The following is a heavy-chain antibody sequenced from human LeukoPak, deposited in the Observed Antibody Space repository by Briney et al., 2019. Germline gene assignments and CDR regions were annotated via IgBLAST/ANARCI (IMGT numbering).Heavy chain of an antibody. V-gene: IGHV3-53*01. CDR1: GFTVSSNY. CDR3: AKDLYEYSSLKDY. J-gene: IGHJ4*02. CDR2: IYSGGST. D-gene: IGHD6-13*01. Sequence: GGSLRLSCAASGFTVSSNYMSWVRQAPGKGLEWVSVIYSGGSTYYADSVKGRFTISRDNSKNTLYLQLNSLRAEDTAVYYCAKDLYEYSSLKDYWGQGTLVTVSS.